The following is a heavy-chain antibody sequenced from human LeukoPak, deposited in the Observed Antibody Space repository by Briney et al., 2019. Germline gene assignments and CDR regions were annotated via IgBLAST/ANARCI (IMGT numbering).Heavy chain of an antibody. V-gene: IGHV1-46*01. Sequence: ASVKVSCKASGYTFTNYHIHWVRQAPGQGLEWMGIINPSGGSTRFAEKFQGRVTMTRDTSTSTVYMEVGSLRSEDTAVFYCARARDIWIRGFTDPMDYWGQGTLVTVSS. CDR1: GYTFTNYH. D-gene: IGHD3-10*01. CDR3: ARARDIWIRGFTDPMDY. J-gene: IGHJ4*02. CDR2: INPSGGST.